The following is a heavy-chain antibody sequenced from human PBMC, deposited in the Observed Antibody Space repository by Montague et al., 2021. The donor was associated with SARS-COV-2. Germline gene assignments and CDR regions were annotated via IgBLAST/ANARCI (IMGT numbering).Heavy chain of an antibody. CDR3: ARGAPGY. D-gene: IGHD1-1*01. CDR1: GGSFSDYH. CDR2: INYGGST. V-gene: IGHV4-34*01. J-gene: IGHJ4*02. Sequence: SETLSLTCAVYGGSFSDYHCTWIRQSPGGGLEWIGKINYGGSTKYNPSLRSLVTISIDTSKNQFSLKLTSVTAADTAVYYCARGAPGYWGQGTLVTVSS.